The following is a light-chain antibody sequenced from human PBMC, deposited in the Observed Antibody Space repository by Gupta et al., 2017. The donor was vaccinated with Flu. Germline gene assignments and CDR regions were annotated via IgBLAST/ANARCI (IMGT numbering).Light chain of an antibody. V-gene: IGKV1-5*03. J-gene: IGKJ1*01. Sequence: SPSNMSASVGDRGTSTCRDSQSISTWLAWYQQKPGKAPKLMIYKASRVESGVPSRFSGSGYGKEFTLTSSRLQHDDFANYYCQQYYSYWSFGQGTKVEIK. CDR3: QQYYSYWS. CDR1: QSISTW. CDR2: KAS.